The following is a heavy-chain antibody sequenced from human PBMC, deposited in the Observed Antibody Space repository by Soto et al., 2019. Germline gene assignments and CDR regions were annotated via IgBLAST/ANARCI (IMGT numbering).Heavy chain of an antibody. CDR1: GCTHSNHS. V-gene: IGHV3-23*01. D-gene: IGHD2-8*02. J-gene: IGHJ4*02. CDR2: ISSSGGSP. Sequence: PGLTLRRSCAASGCTHSNHSMNWVRQAPGTGLEWVSSISSSGGSPYYADSVKGRFTIPRDNSKNPPYLQMNSLRAEDTAVYYCAKDTSVVLDYWGQGSLVTVS. CDR3: AKDTSVVLDY.